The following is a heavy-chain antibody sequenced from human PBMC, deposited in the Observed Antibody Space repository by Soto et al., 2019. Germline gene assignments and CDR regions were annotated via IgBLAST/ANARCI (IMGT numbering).Heavy chain of an antibody. CDR1: GFTFSSYG. CDR2: ISYDGSNK. D-gene: IGHD2-15*01. V-gene: IGHV3-30*03. CDR3: AIEVVAPTKTDF. J-gene: IGHJ4*02. Sequence: QVQLVESGGGVVQPGRSLRLSCAASGFTFSSYGMHWVRQAPGKGLEWVAVISYDGSNKYYADSVKGRLTISSDNSKNPLYLQMNSLRAEDTAVYYCAIEVVAPTKTDFWGQGTLVTVSS.